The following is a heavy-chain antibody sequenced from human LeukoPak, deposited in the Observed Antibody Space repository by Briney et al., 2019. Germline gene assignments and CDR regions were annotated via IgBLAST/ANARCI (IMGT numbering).Heavy chain of an antibody. D-gene: IGHD3-10*01. J-gene: IGHJ6*02. CDR1: GYTFTSYD. CDR2: MNPNSGNT. V-gene: IGHV1-8*01. CDR3: AREHGGRPGPLYYYYYGMDV. Sequence: ASVKVSCKASGYTFTSYDINWVRQATGQGLEWMGWMNPNSGNTGYAQKFQGRVTMTTDTSTSTAYMELRSLRSDDTAVYYCAREHGGRPGPLYYYYYGMDVWGQGTTVTVSS.